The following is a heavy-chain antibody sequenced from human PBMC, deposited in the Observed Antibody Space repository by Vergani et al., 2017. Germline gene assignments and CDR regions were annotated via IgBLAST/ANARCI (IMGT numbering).Heavy chain of an antibody. CDR2: TRNKANSYTT. J-gene: IGHJ4*02. CDR1: GFTFSDHY. Sequence: EVQLVESGGGLVQPGGSLRLSCAASGFTFSDHYMDWVRQAPGKGLEWVGRTRNKANSYTTEYAASVKGRFTISRDDSKNSLYLQMNSLKTEDTAVYYCACGELLYGGYYFDYWGQGTLVTVSS. D-gene: IGHD3-10*01. CDR3: ACGELLYGGYYFDY. V-gene: IGHV3-72*01.